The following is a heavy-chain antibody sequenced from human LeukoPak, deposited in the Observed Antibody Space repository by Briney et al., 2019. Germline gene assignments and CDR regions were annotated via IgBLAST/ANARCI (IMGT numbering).Heavy chain of an antibody. CDR1: GGSFSGYY. V-gene: IGHV4-34*01. CDR3: ARLQSRPGYSSSWYFSRPDKREYNWFDP. Sequence: SETLSLTCAVYGGSFSGYYWSWIRQPPGKGLEWIGEINHSGSTNHNPSLKSRVTISVDTSKNQFSLKLSSVTAADTAVYYCARLQSRPGYSSSWYFSRPDKREYNWFDPWGQGTLVTVSS. D-gene: IGHD6-13*01. J-gene: IGHJ5*02. CDR2: INHSGST.